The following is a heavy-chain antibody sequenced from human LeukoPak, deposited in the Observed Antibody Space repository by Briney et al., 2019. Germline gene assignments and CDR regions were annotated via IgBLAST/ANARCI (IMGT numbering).Heavy chain of an antibody. Sequence: PGGSLRLSCAASGFTFSIYSMNWVRQAPGKGLEWVSSISSSSSFISYADSVQGRFTISRDNAKNSLYLQMNSLRAEDMAVYFCVRDLMGSGSTTAYLHHWGQGTLVTVSS. J-gene: IGHJ1*01. D-gene: IGHD1-1*01. CDR3: VRDLMGSGSTTAYLHH. CDR1: GFTFSIYS. CDR2: ISSSSSFI. V-gene: IGHV3-21*06.